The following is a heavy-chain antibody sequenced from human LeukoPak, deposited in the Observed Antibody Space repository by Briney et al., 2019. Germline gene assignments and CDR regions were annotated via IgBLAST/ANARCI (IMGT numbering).Heavy chain of an antibody. CDR3: AKDRPPYCSSTSCPLDY. CDR1: EFSVGSNY. J-gene: IGHJ4*02. V-gene: IGHV3-66*02. Sequence: GGSLRLSCAASEFSVGSNYMTWVRQAPGKGLEWVSLIYSGGSTYYADSVKGRFTISRDNSKNTLYLQMNSLRADDTAVYYCAKDRPPYCSSTSCPLDYWGQGTLVTVSS. D-gene: IGHD2-2*01. CDR2: IYSGGST.